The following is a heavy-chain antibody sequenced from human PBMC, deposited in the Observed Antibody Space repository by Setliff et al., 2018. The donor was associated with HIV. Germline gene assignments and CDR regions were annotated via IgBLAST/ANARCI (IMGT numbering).Heavy chain of an antibody. J-gene: IGHJ4*02. CDR3: AEVRLPY. CDR1: GFTFSNYA. V-gene: IGHV3-23*01. Sequence: TGGSLRLSCAASGFTFSNYAMSWVRQAPGKGLEWVSTISGSSGGTYYADSVKGRFTISRDNSKDTLYLQMNSLRAEDTAVYYCAEVRLPYWGQGTLVTVSS. CDR2: ISGSSGGT. D-gene: IGHD3-10*01.